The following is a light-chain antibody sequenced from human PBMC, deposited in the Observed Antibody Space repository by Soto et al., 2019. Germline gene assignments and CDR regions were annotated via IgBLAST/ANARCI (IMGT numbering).Light chain of an antibody. CDR2: IAS. J-gene: IGKJ1*01. CDR3: QQYGTSPWT. CDR1: QSVNSDY. V-gene: IGKV3-20*01. Sequence: EIVLTQSPGTLSLFPGERATLSCRATQSVNSDYLAWYQQKPGQAPRLLIYIASRRTPGIPDRFSGSGSGTDFTLTISRLEPEDFAVYYCQQYGTSPWTFGQGTKVEIK.